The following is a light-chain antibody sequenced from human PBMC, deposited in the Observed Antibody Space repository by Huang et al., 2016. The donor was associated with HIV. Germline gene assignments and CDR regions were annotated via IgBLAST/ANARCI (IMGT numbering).Light chain of an antibody. CDR1: QSVSNYY. CDR2: GAS. CDR3: QQYGTWLT. J-gene: IGKJ4*01. Sequence: EIVLTQSPGPLSLSPGESATLSFRASQSVSNYYLAWYQQKPGQAPRLLIYGASSRAAGIPDRFSGSGSGTGFTRTISRLEPEDFAVYFCQQYGTWLTFGGGTKVEI. V-gene: IGKV3-20*01.